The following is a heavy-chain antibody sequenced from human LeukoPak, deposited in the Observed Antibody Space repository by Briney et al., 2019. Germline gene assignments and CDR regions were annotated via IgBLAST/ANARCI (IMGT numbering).Heavy chain of an antibody. CDR1: GFTFSDYY. J-gene: IGHJ4*02. D-gene: IGHD2-2*01. CDR2: ISSSGSTI. CDR3: ARGSYQLLSPPTV. Sequence: GGSLRLSCAASGFTFSDYYMSWIRQAPGKGLEGVSYISSSGSTIYYADSVKGRFTISRDNAKNSLYLQMNSLRAEDTAVYYCARGSYQLLSPPTVWGQGTLVTVSS. V-gene: IGHV3-11*01.